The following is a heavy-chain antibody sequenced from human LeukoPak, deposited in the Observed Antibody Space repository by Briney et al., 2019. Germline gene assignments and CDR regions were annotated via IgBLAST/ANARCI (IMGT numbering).Heavy chain of an antibody. V-gene: IGHV4-39*01. J-gene: IGHJ5*02. CDR3: AAQWLERLNWFDP. CDR2: IYYSGST. Sequence: PSETLSLTCTVSGGSISSSSYYWGWIRQPPWKGLEWIGSIYYSGSTYYNPSLKSRVTISVDTSKNQFSLKLSSVTAADTAVYYCAAQWLERLNWFDPWGQGTLVTVSS. D-gene: IGHD6-19*01. CDR1: GGSISSSSYY.